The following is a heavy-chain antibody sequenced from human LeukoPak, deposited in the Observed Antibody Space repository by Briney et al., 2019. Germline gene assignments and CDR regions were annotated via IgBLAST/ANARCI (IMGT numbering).Heavy chain of an antibody. CDR2: IYYSGST. D-gene: IGHD3-3*01. CDR3: ARASSSYDFWSGYGANWFDP. V-gene: IGHV4-39*07. CDR1: GGSISSSSYY. Sequence: PSETLSLTCAVSGGSISSSSYYWGWIRQPPGKGLEWIGSIYYSGSTYYNPSLKSRVTISVDTSKNQFSLKLSSVTAADTAVYYCARASSSYDFWSGYGANWFDPWGQGTLVTVSS. J-gene: IGHJ5*02.